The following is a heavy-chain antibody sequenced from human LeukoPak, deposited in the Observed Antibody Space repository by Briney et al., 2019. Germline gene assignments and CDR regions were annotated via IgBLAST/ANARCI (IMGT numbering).Heavy chain of an antibody. J-gene: IGHJ4*02. V-gene: IGHV3-11*01. CDR3: ARRRYNWNAIDY. Sequence: GESLRLSCAASGFTFSDYYMSWIRQAPGKGLEWVSYISSSGSTLYYADSVKGRITISRDNAENSLYLQMNSLRAEDTAVYYCARRRYNWNAIDYWGQGTLVTVSS. CDR2: ISSSGSTL. D-gene: IGHD1-20*01. CDR1: GFTFSDYY.